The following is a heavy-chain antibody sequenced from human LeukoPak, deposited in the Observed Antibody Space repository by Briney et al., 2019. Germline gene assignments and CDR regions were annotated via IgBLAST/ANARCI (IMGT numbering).Heavy chain of an antibody. CDR3: ARVRRIGSSYYYYYMDV. Sequence: GASVKVSCKASGYTFTGYYMHWVRQAPGQGLEWMGRINPNSGGTNYAQKFQGRVTMTRDTSISTAYMELSRLRSDDTAVYYCARVRRIGSSYYYYYMDVWGKGTTVTVSS. CDR1: GYTFTGYY. J-gene: IGHJ6*03. V-gene: IGHV1-2*06. CDR2: INPNSGGT. D-gene: IGHD1-26*01.